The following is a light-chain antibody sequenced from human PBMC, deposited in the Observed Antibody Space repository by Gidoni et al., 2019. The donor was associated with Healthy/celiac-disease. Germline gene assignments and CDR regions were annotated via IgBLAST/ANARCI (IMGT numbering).Light chain of an antibody. Sequence: DIKMTQSPSSLSASVGDRVTITCLASQSISSYFNWYQQKPGNAPKLLIYAASSLHSGVPSRFSCRGSGTAFTLTIIRLQPEDFATYYCQQSYRTLTFGQGTKVEIK. CDR3: QQSYRTLT. V-gene: IGKV1-39*01. CDR1: QSISSY. CDR2: AAS. J-gene: IGKJ1*01.